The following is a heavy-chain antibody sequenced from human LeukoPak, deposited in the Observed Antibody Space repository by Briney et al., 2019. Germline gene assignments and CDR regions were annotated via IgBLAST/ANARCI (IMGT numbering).Heavy chain of an antibody. J-gene: IGHJ6*03. CDR2: IKQDGSEK. V-gene: IGHV3-7*01. CDR1: GFTFSSYW. Sequence: GGSLRLSCAASGFTFSSYWMSWVRQAPGKGLEWVANIKQDGSEKYYVDSVKGRFTISRDNAKNSLYLQMNSLRAEDTAVYYCARFYDFWSGRGNSYYYMDVWAQGTMVTVSS. CDR3: ARFYDFWSGRGNSYYYMDV. D-gene: IGHD3-3*01.